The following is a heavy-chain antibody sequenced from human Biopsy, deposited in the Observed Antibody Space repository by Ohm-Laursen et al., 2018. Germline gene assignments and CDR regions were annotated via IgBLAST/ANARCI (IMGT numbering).Heavy chain of an antibody. CDR2: ISSSSSDI. Sequence: SLRLSCAAPGFIFSTYTMNWVRQAPGEGLEWVSYISSSSSDIYYADSVKGRFTISRDNAKNSLYLHMNSLRNEDTAVYYCARESALKWCQSVSSFNDMDVWGQGTTVTVSS. CDR1: GFIFSTYT. V-gene: IGHV3-21*01. CDR3: ARESALKWCQSVSSFNDMDV. D-gene: IGHD2-8*01. J-gene: IGHJ6*02.